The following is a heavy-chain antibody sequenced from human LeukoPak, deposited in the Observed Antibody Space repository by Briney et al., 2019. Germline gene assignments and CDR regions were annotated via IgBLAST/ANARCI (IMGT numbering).Heavy chain of an antibody. CDR1: GFTFSSYA. V-gene: IGHV3-30*04. CDR3: ARDPTMIVVVTFYFDY. J-gene: IGHJ4*02. Sequence: PGRSLRLSCAASGFTFSSYAMHWVRQAPGKGLEWVAVISYDGSNKYYADSVKGRFTISRDNSKNTLYLQMNSLRAEDTAVYYCARDPTMIVVVTFYFDYWGQGTLVTVSS. CDR2: ISYDGSNK. D-gene: IGHD3-22*01.